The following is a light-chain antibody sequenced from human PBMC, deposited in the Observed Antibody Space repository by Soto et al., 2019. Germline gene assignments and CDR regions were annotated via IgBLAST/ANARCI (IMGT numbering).Light chain of an antibody. Sequence: DIQMTQSPSTLSASVGDRVTITCRASQSISSWLAWYQQKTGKAPKLLIYDASSLESGVPSRFSVSGSGTEFTLTISSLQPHDFATYYCQQYNSYSQTFGQGTKVDIK. CDR1: QSISSW. CDR3: QQYNSYSQT. J-gene: IGKJ1*01. V-gene: IGKV1-5*01. CDR2: DAS.